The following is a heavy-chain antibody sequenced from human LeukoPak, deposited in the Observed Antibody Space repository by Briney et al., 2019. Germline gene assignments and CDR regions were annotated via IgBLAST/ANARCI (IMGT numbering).Heavy chain of an antibody. V-gene: IGHV3-7*01. CDR1: GFTFSSYW. Sequence: GGSLRLSFAASGFTFSSYWMSWFRKAPGKGLEWVANIKQDGSEKYYVDSVKGRFTISRDNAKNSLYLQMNSLRAEDTAVYYCASRYSSGWYYYYYYMDVWGKGTTVTVSS. CDR2: IKQDGSEK. J-gene: IGHJ6*03. CDR3: ASRYSSGWYYYYYYMDV. D-gene: IGHD6-19*01.